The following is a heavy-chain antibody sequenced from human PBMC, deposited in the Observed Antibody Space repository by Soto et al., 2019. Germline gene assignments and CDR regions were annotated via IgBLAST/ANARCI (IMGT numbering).Heavy chain of an antibody. CDR3: AREVDYCSSTSCYAGSLHYYMDV. CDR1: GGTFSSYT. D-gene: IGHD2-2*01. CDR2: IIPILGIA. V-gene: IGHV1-69*08. Sequence: QVQLVQSGAEVKKPGSSVKVSCKASGGTFSSYTISWVRQAPGQGLEWMGRIIPILGIANYAQKFQGRVTITADKSTSTAYMELSSLRSEDTAVYYCAREVDYCSSTSCYAGSLHYYMDVWGKGTTVTVSS. J-gene: IGHJ6*03.